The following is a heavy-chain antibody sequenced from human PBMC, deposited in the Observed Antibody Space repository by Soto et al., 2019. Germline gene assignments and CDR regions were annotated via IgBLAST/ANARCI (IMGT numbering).Heavy chain of an antibody. CDR2: IYYSGST. Sequence: SETLSLTCTVSGGSISSSSYYWGWIRQPPGKGLEWIGSIYYSGSTYYNPSLKSRVTISVDTSKNQFSLKLSSVTAADTAVYYCARHSTQPFYYYGRSDAFDIWGQGTMVTVSS. CDR3: ARHSTQPFYYYGRSDAFDI. D-gene: IGHD3-10*02. V-gene: IGHV4-39*01. J-gene: IGHJ3*02. CDR1: GGSISSSSYY.